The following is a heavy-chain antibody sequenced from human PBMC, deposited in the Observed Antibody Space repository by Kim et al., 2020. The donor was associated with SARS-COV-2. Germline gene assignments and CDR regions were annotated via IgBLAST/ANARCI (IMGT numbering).Heavy chain of an antibody. D-gene: IGHD2-15*01. J-gene: IGHJ6*02. CDR2: ISGCGGST. CDR1: GFTFSSYA. Sequence: GGSLRLSCAASGFTFSSYAMSWVRQAPGKGLEWVSAISGCGGSTYYADSVKGRLTISSDNSKNTLYLQMNSLRSEDTAVYYCAKDMRYCSGGRCYFYYYYGMDVWGQGTTVTVSS. V-gene: IGHV3-23*01. CDR3: AKDMRYCSGGRCYFYYYYGMDV.